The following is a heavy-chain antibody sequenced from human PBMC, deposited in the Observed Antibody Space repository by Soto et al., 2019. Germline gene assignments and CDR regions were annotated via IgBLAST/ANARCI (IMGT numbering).Heavy chain of an antibody. CDR1: GFTFSSYA. CDR3: AKIRGPVSISWYSSFDHDY. D-gene: IGHD6-13*01. Sequence: GGSLRLSCAASGFTFSSYAMSWVRQAPGKGLEWVSAISGSGGSTYYADYVKGRFTISRDNSKNTLYLQMNSLRAEDTAVYYCAKIRGPVSISWYSSFDHDYWCQGTLVTVTS. CDR2: ISGSGGST. J-gene: IGHJ4*02. V-gene: IGHV3-23*01.